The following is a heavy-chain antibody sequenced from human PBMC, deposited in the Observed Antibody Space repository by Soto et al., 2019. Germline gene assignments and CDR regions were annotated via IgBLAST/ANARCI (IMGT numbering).Heavy chain of an antibody. D-gene: IGHD2-21*02. CDR2: IIPIFGTA. J-gene: IGHJ3*02. Sequence: QVQLVQSGAEVKKPGSSVKVSCKASGGTFSSYAISWVRQAPGQGLEWMGGIIPIFGTANYAQKFQGRVTITADESTSTAYMELSSLRSEDTVVYYCAREPDAQTGGDYYHDAFDIWGQGTMVTVSS. CDR1: GGTFSSYA. V-gene: IGHV1-69*01. CDR3: AREPDAQTGGDYYHDAFDI.